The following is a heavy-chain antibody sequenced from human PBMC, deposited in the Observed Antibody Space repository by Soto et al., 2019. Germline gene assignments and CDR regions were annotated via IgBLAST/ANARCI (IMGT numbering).Heavy chain of an antibody. J-gene: IGHJ4*02. CDR2: IYWDDDK. CDR3: XXXXXXXXXXXXXDX. Sequence: QITLKESGPTLVKPTQTLTLTCSFSGFSLSTSGVGVGWIRQPPGKALEWLALIYWDDDKRYSPSLESRLTITKDTSKNQVVLTITXXXXXXXXXXXXXXXXXXXXXXXXXDXWGQGTLVTVSS. V-gene: IGHV2-5*02. CDR1: GFSLSTSGVG.